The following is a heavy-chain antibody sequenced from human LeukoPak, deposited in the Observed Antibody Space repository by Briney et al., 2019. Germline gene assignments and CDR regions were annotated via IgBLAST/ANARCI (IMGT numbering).Heavy chain of an antibody. Sequence: GGSLRLSCVGSGFTFGEYGMSWVRQAPGKGLEWVSGINWNGGSTGYADSVKGRFTISRDNAKNSLYLQMNSLRVEDTALYYCARADTAMVYYYYMDVWGKGTTVTVSS. CDR2: INWNGGST. V-gene: IGHV3-20*04. D-gene: IGHD5-18*01. CDR3: ARADTAMVYYYYMDV. CDR1: GFTFGEYG. J-gene: IGHJ6*03.